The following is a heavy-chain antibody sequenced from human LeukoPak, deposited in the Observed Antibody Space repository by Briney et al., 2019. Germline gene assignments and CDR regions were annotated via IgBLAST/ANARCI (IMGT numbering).Heavy chain of an antibody. Sequence: PGGSLRLSCAACGFTFSIYSMNWVRQAQGKGLEWVSSISSSSSYIYYADSVKGRFTISRDNAKNSLYLRMNSLRAEDTAVYYCARIGIAAADFDYWGQGTLVTVSS. CDR3: ARIGIAAADFDY. J-gene: IGHJ4*02. CDR2: ISSSSSYI. CDR1: GFTFSIYS. V-gene: IGHV3-21*01. D-gene: IGHD6-13*01.